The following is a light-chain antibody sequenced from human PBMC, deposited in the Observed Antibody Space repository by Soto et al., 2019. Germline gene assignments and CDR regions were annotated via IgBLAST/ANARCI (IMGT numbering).Light chain of an antibody. CDR3: QQSYSTPRT. V-gene: IGKV1-39*01. J-gene: IGKJ1*01. CDR1: QSISTY. CDR2: AAS. Sequence: DIQMTQSPSSLSASVGDRVTITCRASQSISTYLNWYQQKPGKAPKLLIYAASTLQSGVPSTFRGSGAGKDFTLTISSLQPEDFATYYCQQSYSTPRTFGQGTKVEVK.